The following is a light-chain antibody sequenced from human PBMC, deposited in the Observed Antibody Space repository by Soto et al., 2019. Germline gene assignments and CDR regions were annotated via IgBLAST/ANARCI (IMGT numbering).Light chain of an antibody. CDR1: SSDVGGYNY. CDR3: CSYAGSHLYG. V-gene: IGLV2-11*01. Sequence: QSALTQPRSVSGSPGQSVTISCTGTSSDVGGYNYVSWYQQHPGKAPKLIIYDVIKRPSGVPERFSESKSGNTTSLTISRLQAEDEADYYWCSYAGSHLYGFGTGTKLTVL. J-gene: IGLJ1*01. CDR2: DVI.